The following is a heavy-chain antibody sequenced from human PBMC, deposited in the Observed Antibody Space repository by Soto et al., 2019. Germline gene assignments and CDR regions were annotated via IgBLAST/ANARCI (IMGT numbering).Heavy chain of an antibody. J-gene: IGHJ4*01. CDR3: ARDHADIAVAGIPLLAH. Sequence: QVQLVQSGAEVKKPGASVNVSCKASGFTFIKYAMHWVRQAPGQRPEWMGWINAGNGNTRYSQRWQGRVTITRDTSASTVYMDLSSLRSEDTAVYYCARDHADIAVAGIPLLAHWGQGTLVTVSS. CDR1: GFTFIKYA. V-gene: IGHV1-3*01. D-gene: IGHD6-19*01. CDR2: INAGNGNT.